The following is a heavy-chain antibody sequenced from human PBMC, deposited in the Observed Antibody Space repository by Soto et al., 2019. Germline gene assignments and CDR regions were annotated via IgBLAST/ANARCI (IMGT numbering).Heavy chain of an antibody. CDR1: GFTFSSHW. J-gene: IGHJ4*02. V-gene: IGHV3-74*01. CDR2: INGDGSGT. Sequence: EVQLEQAGGGLVQPGGSLRLSCAASGFTFSSHWMHWVRQAPGKGLVWVSYINGDGSGTAYADSVKGRFTISRDNAKNTLYLQMTNLRADDTAVYYCARGGMGTAPDCWGQGTLVTVSS. CDR3: ARGGMGTAPDC. D-gene: IGHD1-7*01.